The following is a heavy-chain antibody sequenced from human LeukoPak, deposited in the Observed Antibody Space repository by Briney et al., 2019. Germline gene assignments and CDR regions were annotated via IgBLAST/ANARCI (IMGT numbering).Heavy chain of an antibody. CDR2: IWTDGSKK. D-gene: IGHD3-10*02. CDR1: GFVFNNYG. CDR3: ARGVLGIIPIDY. Sequence: GKSLRLSCAASGFVFNNYGMHWVRQAPGKGLEWVAVIWTDGSKKSYADSVKGRFTFTRDNSKNMLYLQMDGLRADDTAVYYCARGVLGIIPIDYWGQGTLVTVSS. J-gene: IGHJ4*02. V-gene: IGHV3-33*01.